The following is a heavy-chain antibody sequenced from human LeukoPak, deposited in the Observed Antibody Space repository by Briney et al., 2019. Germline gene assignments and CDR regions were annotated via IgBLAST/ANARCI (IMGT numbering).Heavy chain of an antibody. CDR1: GFTFSDYC. D-gene: IGHD1-14*01. V-gene: IGHV3-74*03. CDR2: INTSGSST. CDR3: ARSNHADDF. Sequence: GGSLRLSCAASGFTFSDYCMLGVRQVPGKGGVWVSRINTSGSSTTYADYVNGRFTISRDNAKNTLYLQMDSLRAEGTGVYYCARSNHADDFWGQGTLVTVSS. J-gene: IGHJ4*02.